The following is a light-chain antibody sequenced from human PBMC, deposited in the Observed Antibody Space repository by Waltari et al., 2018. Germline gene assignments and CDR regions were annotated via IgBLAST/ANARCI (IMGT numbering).Light chain of an antibody. CDR2: STK. J-gene: IGLJ3*02. V-gene: IGLV8-61*01. CDR3: VLYMGSGISV. CDR1: SGSVSISHY. Sequence: QTVVTQEPSLSVSPGGTVTLTCGLSSGSVSISHYARWYHQTPGQAQRTLIYSTKIRSSGVPDRFSGSILGNKAALTITGAQADDESDYYCVLYMGSGISVFGGGTKLTVL.